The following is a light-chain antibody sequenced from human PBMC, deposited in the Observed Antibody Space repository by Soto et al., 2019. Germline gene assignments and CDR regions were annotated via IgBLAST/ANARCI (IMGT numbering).Light chain of an antibody. Sequence: EVVMTQSPATLSVKPGERATLSCRASQSVSSNLAWYQQKPGQAPRLLIYGASTRSTGIPARFSGSGSGTDFTLTINSLQSEDFVVYYWHHYNNCPRKFGQGTKV. V-gene: IGKV3-15*01. CDR3: HHYNNCPRK. CDR2: GAS. CDR1: QSVSSN. J-gene: IGKJ1*01.